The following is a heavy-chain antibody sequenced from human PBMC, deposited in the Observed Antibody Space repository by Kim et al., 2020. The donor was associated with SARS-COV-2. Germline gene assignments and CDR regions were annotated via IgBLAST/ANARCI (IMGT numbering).Heavy chain of an antibody. CDR3: AKARGYCSGGSCYSDFDY. D-gene: IGHD2-15*01. V-gene: IGHV3-23*01. CDR1: GFTFSSYA. CDR2: ISGSGGAT. Sequence: GGSLRLSCAASGFTFSSYAMTWVRQAPGKGLEWVSTISGSGGATYYADSVKGRFTISRDNSKSTLYLQMNTLRADDTAIYYCAKARGYCSGGSCYSDFDYWGQGTLVTVSS. J-gene: IGHJ4*02.